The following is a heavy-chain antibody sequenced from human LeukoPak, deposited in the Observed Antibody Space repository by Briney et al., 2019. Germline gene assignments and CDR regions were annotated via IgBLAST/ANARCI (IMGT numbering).Heavy chain of an antibody. D-gene: IGHD6-13*01. CDR2: ISAYNGNT. J-gene: IGHJ5*02. V-gene: IGHV1-18*01. CDR3: ARSIVIAAAGTHNWFDP. Sequence: ASVKVCCKASGYTFTSYGISWVRQAPGQGLEWMGWISAYNGNTNYAQKLQGRVTMTTDTSTSTAYMELRSLRSDDTAVYYCARSIVIAAAGTHNWFDPWGQGTLVTVSS. CDR1: GYTFTSYG.